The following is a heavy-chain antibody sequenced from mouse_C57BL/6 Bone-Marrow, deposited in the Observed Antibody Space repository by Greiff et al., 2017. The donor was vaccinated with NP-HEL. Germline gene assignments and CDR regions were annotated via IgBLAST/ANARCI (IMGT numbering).Heavy chain of an antibody. Sequence: VQLQQSGPGLVQPSPSLSITCTVSGFSLTSYGVHWVRQSPGKGLEWLGVIWSGGSTDYNAAFISRLSISKDNSKSQVFFKMNSLQADDTAIYYCARNDDGYYVGYWYFDVWGTGTTVTVSS. CDR2: IWSGGST. J-gene: IGHJ1*03. CDR1: GFSLTSYG. CDR3: ARNDDGYYVGYWYFDV. V-gene: IGHV2-2*01. D-gene: IGHD2-3*01.